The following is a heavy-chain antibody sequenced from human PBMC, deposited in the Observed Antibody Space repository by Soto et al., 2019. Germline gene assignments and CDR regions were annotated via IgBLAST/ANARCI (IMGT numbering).Heavy chain of an antibody. CDR3: AASIAVAGSEHSYFDY. V-gene: IGHV1-8*01. J-gene: IGHJ4*02. CDR2: MNPNSGNT. D-gene: IGHD6-19*01. CDR1: GYTFTSYD. Sequence: ASVKVSCKASGYTFTSYDINWVRQATGQGLEWMGWMNPNSGNTGYAQKFQGRVTMTRNTSISTAYMELSSLRSEDTAVYYCAASIAVAGSEHSYFDYWGQGTLVTVSS.